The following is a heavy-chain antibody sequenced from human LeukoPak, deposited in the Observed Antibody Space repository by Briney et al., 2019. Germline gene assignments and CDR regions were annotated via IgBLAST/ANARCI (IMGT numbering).Heavy chain of an antibody. CDR1: GFTFDDYG. CDR3: ARRGDGGRSFDF. Sequence: PGGSLRLSCAASGFTFDDYGMSWVRQAPGKGLEWVSGINWNGGSTGYADSVKGRFTISRDDSKNTLYLQVNSLRAEDTAVYYCARRGDGGRSFDFWGQGTLVTVSS. CDR2: INWNGGST. J-gene: IGHJ4*02. V-gene: IGHV3-20*04. D-gene: IGHD4-23*01.